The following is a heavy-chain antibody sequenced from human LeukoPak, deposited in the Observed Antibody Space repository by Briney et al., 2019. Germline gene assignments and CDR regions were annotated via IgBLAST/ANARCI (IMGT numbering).Heavy chain of an antibody. CDR2: TYYRSKWYN. V-gene: IGHV6-1*01. CDR1: GDSISSNNAA. D-gene: IGHD2-15*01. CDR3: TQSRGYRSGGSCSHFDY. J-gene: IGHJ4*02. Sequence: SQTLSLTCAISGDSISSNNAAWNWIRQSPSRGLEWLGRTYYRSKWYNDYAVSVKSRITINPDTSKNQFSLHLNSVTPEDTAVYYCTQSRGYRSGGSCSHFDYWGQGTLVTVSS.